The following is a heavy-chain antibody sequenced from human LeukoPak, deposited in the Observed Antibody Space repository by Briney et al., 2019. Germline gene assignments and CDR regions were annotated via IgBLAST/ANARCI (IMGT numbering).Heavy chain of an antibody. V-gene: IGHV3-7*03. CDR2: IKQDGSEK. CDR1: GFTFSSYA. J-gene: IGHJ6*02. CDR3: ARGERHSYGQYYYYGMDV. Sequence: GGSLRLSCAASGFTFSSYAMSWVRQAPGKGLEWVANIKQDGSEKYYVDSVKGRFTISRDNAKNSLYLQMNSLRAEDTAVYYCARGERHSYGQYYYYGMDVWGQGTTVTVSS. D-gene: IGHD5-18*01.